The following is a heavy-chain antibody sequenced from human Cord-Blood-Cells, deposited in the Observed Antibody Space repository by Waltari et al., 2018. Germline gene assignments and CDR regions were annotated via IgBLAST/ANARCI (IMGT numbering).Heavy chain of an antibody. CDR3: ARVESRTRGPFDY. CDR2: INAGNGNT. V-gene: IGHV1-3*01. Sequence: QVQLVQSGAEVKKPGASVKVSCKASGYTFTSYAMHWVRQAPGQRLEWMGWINAGNGNTKYSQKFQGRVTITRDTSASTAYMELSSLRSEDTAVYYCARVESRTRGPFDYWGQGTLVTVSS. CDR1: GYTFTSYA. J-gene: IGHJ4*02. D-gene: IGHD1-1*01.